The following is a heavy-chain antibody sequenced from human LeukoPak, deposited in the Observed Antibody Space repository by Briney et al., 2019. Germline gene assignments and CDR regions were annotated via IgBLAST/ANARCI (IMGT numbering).Heavy chain of an antibody. V-gene: IGHV1-46*01. J-gene: IGHJ5*02. Sequence: GASVKVSCKASGYTFTSYYMHWVRQAPGQGLEWMGIINPSGGRTSYAQKFQGRVTMTRDTSTSTVYMELSSLRSEDTAVYYCASGQMVRGVLNWFDPWGQGTLVTVSS. CDR1: GYTFTSYY. CDR2: INPSGGRT. D-gene: IGHD3-10*01. CDR3: ASGQMVRGVLNWFDP.